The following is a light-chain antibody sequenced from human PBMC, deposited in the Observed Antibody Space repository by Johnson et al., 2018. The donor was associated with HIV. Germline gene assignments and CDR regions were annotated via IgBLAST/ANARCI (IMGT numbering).Light chain of an antibody. V-gene: IGLV1-51*01. CDR1: SSNIGNNY. Sequence: QSVLTQPPSVSAAPGQKVTISCSGSSSNIGNNYVSWYQQLPGTAPKLLIYDNNKRPSGIPDRFSGSKSGTSATLGITGLQTGDEADYYCGTWDSSLSFYVFGTWTKVTVL. J-gene: IGLJ1*01. CDR2: DNN. CDR3: GTWDSSLSFYV.